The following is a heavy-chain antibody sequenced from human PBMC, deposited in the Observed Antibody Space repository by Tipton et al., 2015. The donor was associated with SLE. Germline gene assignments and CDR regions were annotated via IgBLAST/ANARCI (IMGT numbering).Heavy chain of an antibody. D-gene: IGHD3/OR15-3a*01. CDR1: GFTFSSYW. Sequence: GSLRLSCAASGFTFSSYWMHWVRQAPGKGLVWVSRISTDGSTTSNADSVKGRFTISRDNAKNTLYLQMNSLRAEDTAVYYCARDGLFGEYDLWGQGTLVTVSS. CDR2: ISTDGSTT. V-gene: IGHV3-74*01. J-gene: IGHJ4*02. CDR3: ARDGLFGEYDL.